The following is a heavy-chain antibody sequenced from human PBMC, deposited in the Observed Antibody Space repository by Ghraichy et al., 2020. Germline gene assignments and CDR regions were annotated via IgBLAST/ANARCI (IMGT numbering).Heavy chain of an antibody. CDR1: GGSINNGSFY. J-gene: IGHJ6*02. CDR3: ARETPKRYSGLVSLLMDV. Sequence: SETLSLTCIVSGGSINNGSFYWSWIRQPAGKGLEWIGRIYFSGNTNYNPSLKSRVTISVDTSKNQFSLKLSSVTGADTAVYYCARETPKRYSGLVSLLMDVWGQGTTVTVSS. V-gene: IGHV4-61*02. CDR2: IYFSGNT. D-gene: IGHD3/OR15-3a*01.